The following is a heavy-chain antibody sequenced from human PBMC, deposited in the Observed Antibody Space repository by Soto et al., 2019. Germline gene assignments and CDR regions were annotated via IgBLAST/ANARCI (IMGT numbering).Heavy chain of an antibody. J-gene: IGHJ4*02. D-gene: IGHD3-10*01. CDR2: IYWDDDQ. CDR3: AHRDRASGGLFDY. CDR1: GFSLSTEGVA. V-gene: IGHV2-5*02. Sequence: QITLKESGPPLVKPTQTLTLTCTFSGFSLSTEGVAVGWIRQPPGKALEWLSVIYWDDDQRSSTSLRSRLTITKDTSKTHVVLTMTNMDPLDTATYYCAHRDRASGGLFDYWGQGILVTVSS.